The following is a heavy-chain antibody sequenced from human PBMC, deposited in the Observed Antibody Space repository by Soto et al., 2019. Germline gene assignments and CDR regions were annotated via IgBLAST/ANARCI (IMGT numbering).Heavy chain of an antibody. CDR3: ARVKSSGSYYYYGMDV. CDR1: GGTFSSYA. D-gene: IGHD1-26*01. V-gene: IGHV1-69*13. J-gene: IGHJ6*02. Sequence: GASVKFSCKASGGTFSSYAISSVRHAPGQGLEWMGGIIPIFGTANYAQKFQGRVTITADESTSTAYMELSSLRSEDTAVYYCARVKSSGSYYYYGMDVWGQGTTVTVSS. CDR2: IIPIFGTA.